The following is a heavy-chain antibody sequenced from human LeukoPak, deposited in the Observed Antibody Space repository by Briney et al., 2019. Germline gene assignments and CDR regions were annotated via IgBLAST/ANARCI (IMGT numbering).Heavy chain of an antibody. D-gene: IGHD5-24*01. CDR3: ARTFVSGDGYKVGYFDY. J-gene: IGHJ4*02. CDR2: IYSGGST. V-gene: IGHV3-53*01. Sequence: PGGSLRLSCAASGLTVSSNYMSWVRQAPGKGLEWVSLIYSGGSTYYADSVKGRFTISRDNSKNTLYLQMNSLSAEDTAVYHWARTFVSGDGYKVGYFDYWGQGTLVTVSS. CDR1: GLTVSSNY.